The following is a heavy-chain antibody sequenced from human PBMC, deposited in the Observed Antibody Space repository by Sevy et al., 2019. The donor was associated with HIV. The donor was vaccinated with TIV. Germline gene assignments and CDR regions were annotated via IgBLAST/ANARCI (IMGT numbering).Heavy chain of an antibody. J-gene: IGHJ6*02. CDR1: GFTFSNYA. CDR2: ISGSGGTT. Sequence: GGSLRLSCAASGFTFSNYAMNWVRQAPGKGLEWVSAISGSGGTTYDADSVKGRFTISGDKSQKTLYLQMNSLRAEDTAVYYCAKVLARGVAVAGSAWGMDVWGQGTTVTVSS. D-gene: IGHD6-19*01. CDR3: AKVLARGVAVAGSAWGMDV. V-gene: IGHV3-23*01.